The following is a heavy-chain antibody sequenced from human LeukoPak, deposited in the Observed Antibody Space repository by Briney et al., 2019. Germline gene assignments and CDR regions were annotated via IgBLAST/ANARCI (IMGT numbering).Heavy chain of an antibody. CDR2: ISSSSSYI. V-gene: IGHV3-21*04. CDR1: GFTFSSYS. Sequence: GGSLRLSCAASGFTFSSYSMNWVRQAPGKGLEWVSSISSSSSYIYYADSVKGRFTISRDNAKNSLYLQMNSLRAEDTAVYYCARVFYGWRSKRDVSTFGENYYFDYWGQGTLVTVSS. J-gene: IGHJ4*02. D-gene: IGHD2-8*02. CDR3: ARVFYGWRSKRDVSTFGENYYFDY.